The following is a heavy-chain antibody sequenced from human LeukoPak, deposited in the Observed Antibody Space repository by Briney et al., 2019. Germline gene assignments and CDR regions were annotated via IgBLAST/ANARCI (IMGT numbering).Heavy chain of an antibody. J-gene: IGHJ6*03. CDR1: GGSLSSYY. Sequence: SETLSLTCTVSGGSLSSYYWSWIRQPAGKGLEGIGRIYTSGSTNYNPSLKSRVTMSVDTSKNQFSLKLSSVTAADTAVYYCASTPLMSYYYYYMDVWGKGTTVTVSS. CDR2: IYTSGST. V-gene: IGHV4-4*07. CDR3: ASTPLMSYYYYYMDV.